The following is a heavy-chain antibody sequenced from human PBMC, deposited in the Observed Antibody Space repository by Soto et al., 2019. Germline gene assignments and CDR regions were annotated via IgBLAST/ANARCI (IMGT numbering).Heavy chain of an antibody. CDR2: INPSGGST. CDR1: GYTFTSYY. V-gene: IGHV1-46*01. CDR3: AREAGVPGLADVYDIFTGYYPKPYYYYGMDV. J-gene: IGHJ6*02. Sequence: ASVKVSCKASGYTFTSYYMHWVRQAPGQGLEWMGIINPSGGSTSYAQKFQGRVTMTRDTSTSTVYMELSSLRSEDTAVYYCAREAGVPGLADVYDIFTGYYPKPYYYYGMDVWGQGTTVTVSS. D-gene: IGHD3-9*01.